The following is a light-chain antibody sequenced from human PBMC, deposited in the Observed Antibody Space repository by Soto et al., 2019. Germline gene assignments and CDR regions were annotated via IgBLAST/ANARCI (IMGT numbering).Light chain of an antibody. V-gene: IGLV2-14*03. CDR2: DVS. CDR1: SSDVGAYNY. CDR3: SSFTRSNSYV. Sequence: QSALTQPASVSGSPGQSITISCTGTSSDVGAYNYVSRYQQHPGKVPKLRIYDVSDRPSGVSKRFSGAKSGNTASLTISGLQAEDEADYYCSSFTRSNSYVFGTGNKLTVL. J-gene: IGLJ1*01.